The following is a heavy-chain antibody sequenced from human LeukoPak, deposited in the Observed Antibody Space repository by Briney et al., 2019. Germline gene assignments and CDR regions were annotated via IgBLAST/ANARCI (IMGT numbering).Heavy chain of an antibody. CDR3: ARSPDYDFWSGLPEQFAP. CDR2: IYHSGST. Sequence: RTSETLSLTCTVSGYSISSGYYWGWIRQPPGKGLEWIGSIYHSGSTYYNPSLKSRVTISVDTSKNQFALNLSSVTAADTAVYYCARSPDYDFWSGLPEQFAPWGEGNLVTVSS. V-gene: IGHV4-38-2*02. J-gene: IGHJ5*02. CDR1: GYSISSGYY. D-gene: IGHD3-3*01.